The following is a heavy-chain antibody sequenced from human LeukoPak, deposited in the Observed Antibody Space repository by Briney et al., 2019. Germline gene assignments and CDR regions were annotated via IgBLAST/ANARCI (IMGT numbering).Heavy chain of an antibody. Sequence: ASVKVSCKVSGYTLTELSMHWVRQAPGKGLEWMGGFDPEDGETIYAQKFQGRVTMTEDTSTDTAYMELSSLRSEDTAVYYCATVNYGDYWFDPWGQGTTVTVSS. D-gene: IGHD4-17*01. CDR2: FDPEDGET. J-gene: IGHJ5*01. CDR1: GYTLTELS. V-gene: IGHV1-24*01. CDR3: ATVNYGDYWFDP.